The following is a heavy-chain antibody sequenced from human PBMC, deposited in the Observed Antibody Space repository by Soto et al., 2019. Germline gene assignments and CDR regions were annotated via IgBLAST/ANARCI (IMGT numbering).Heavy chain of an antibody. Sequence: QVQLVQSGAEVKEPGSSVKVSCKTSGGSFSMYAISWVRQAPGPGLEWLGGVVPLFGTPNYAQKFLDRVRITADDSQSTVYMELISLKSDDTAVYFCERGVDVMAKYELWGQGSLVTVSS. CDR3: ERGVDVMAKYEL. CDR2: VVPLFGTP. CDR1: GGSFSMYA. D-gene: IGHD5-12*01. J-gene: IGHJ1*01. V-gene: IGHV1-69*01.